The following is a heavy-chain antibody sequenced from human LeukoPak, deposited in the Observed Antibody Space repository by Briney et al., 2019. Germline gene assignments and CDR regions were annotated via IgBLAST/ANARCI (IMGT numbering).Heavy chain of an antibody. J-gene: IGHJ4*02. CDR3: AKADRASWYYDFWSGYSRSYYFDY. CDR1: GFTFSSYA. CDR2: ISGSGGST. D-gene: IGHD3-3*01. V-gene: IGHV3-23*01. Sequence: GGSLRLSCAASGFTFSSYAMSWVRQAPGKGLEWVSAISGSGGSTYYADSVKGRFTISRDNSKNTLYLQMNSLRAEDTAVYYCAKADRASWYYDFWSGYSRSYYFDYWGQGTLVTVSS.